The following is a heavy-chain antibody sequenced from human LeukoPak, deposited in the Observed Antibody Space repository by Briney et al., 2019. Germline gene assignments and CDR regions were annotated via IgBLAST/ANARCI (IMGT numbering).Heavy chain of an antibody. CDR2: INSDGRST. D-gene: IGHD3-10*01. V-gene: IGHV3-74*01. CDR3: ARAAGSGSPDYYYGMDV. CDR1: GFTFSSYW. J-gene: IGHJ6*04. Sequence: GGALRLSCAASGFTFSSYWMHWVRQAPGKGLVWVSRINSDGRSTNYADSVKGRFTISRDNAKNTLYLQMNSLRAEDTAVYYCARAAGSGSPDYYYGMDVWGKGTTVTVSS.